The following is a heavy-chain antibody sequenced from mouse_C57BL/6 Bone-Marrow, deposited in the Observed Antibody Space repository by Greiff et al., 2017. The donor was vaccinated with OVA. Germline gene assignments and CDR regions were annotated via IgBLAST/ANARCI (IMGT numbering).Heavy chain of an antibody. J-gene: IGHJ2*01. Sequence: QVQLQQSGAELARPGASVKLSCKASGYTFTSYGISWVKQRTGQGLEWIGEIYPRSGNTYYNEQFKGKATLTADKSSSTAYMELRSLTSEDSAVYFCARVGGSGYYDYWGQGTTLTVSS. D-gene: IGHD3-2*02. CDR1: GYTFTSYG. CDR3: ARVGGSGYYDY. V-gene: IGHV1-81*01. CDR2: IYPRSGNT.